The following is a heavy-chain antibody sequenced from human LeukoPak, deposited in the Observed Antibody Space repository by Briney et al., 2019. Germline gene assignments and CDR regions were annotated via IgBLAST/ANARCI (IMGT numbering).Heavy chain of an antibody. D-gene: IGHD6-19*01. CDR1: GFSLSTSGVG. Sequence: ESGPTLVNPTQTLTLTCTFSGFSLSTSGVGVGWIRQPPGKALEWLAVIYWSDDRHYSPSLKSRLTITKDTSKNQVVLTMSNMDPVDTATYYCAHRTSSGPFDSWGQGALVTVSS. CDR3: AHRTSSGPFDS. J-gene: IGHJ4*02. V-gene: IGHV2-5*01. CDR2: IYWSDDR.